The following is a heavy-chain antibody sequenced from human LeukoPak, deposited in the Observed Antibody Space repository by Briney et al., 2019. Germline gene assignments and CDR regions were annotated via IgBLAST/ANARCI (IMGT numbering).Heavy chain of an antibody. CDR2: IYYSGST. D-gene: IGHD6-13*01. J-gene: IGHJ4*02. CDR3: ARGAAAGFGNFDY. CDR1: GGSISSYY. Sequence: SETLSLTCTVSGGSISSYYWSWIRQPPGKGLEWIGYIYYSGSTNYNPSLKSRVTISVDTSKNQFSLKLSSVTAADTAVYYCARGAAAGFGNFDYWGQGTLVTVSS. V-gene: IGHV4-59*08.